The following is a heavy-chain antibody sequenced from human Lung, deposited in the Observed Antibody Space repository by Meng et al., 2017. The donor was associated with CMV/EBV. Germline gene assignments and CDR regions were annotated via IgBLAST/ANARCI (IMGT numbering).Heavy chain of an antibody. J-gene: IGHJ4*02. D-gene: IGHD3-22*01. V-gene: IGHV3-7*03. CDR3: GTGGHYYGD. Sequence: GGSXRLSCAASGFTFSTYWMNWVRQAPGKGLEWVANIKQDGSEKYYVGSVEGRFTISRDNAKNSLYLQMNSLDTEDTAVYFCGTGGHYYGDWGQGTLVTVSS. CDR2: IKQDGSEK. CDR1: GFTFSTYW.